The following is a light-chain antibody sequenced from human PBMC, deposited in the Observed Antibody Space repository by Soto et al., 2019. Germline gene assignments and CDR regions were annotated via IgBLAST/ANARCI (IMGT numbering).Light chain of an antibody. CDR1: QSVSTN. CDR2: GAS. V-gene: IGKV3-15*01. Sequence: EIVMTQSPATLSVPPGERATLSCRASQSVSTNFAWYLQKPGQAPRLLIYGASTRATAVPDRFTASGSGTEFTLSISSLQSDDFGVYYCQQYDTWPRTFGQGTKVEIK. CDR3: QQYDTWPRT. J-gene: IGKJ1*01.